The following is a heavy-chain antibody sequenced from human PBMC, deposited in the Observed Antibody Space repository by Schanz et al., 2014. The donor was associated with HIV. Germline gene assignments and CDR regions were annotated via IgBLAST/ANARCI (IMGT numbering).Heavy chain of an antibody. D-gene: IGHD6-19*01. CDR3: AKMARSVAANTNFDY. Sequence: EVQLLESGGGLVQPGGSLRLSCAASGFTFSSYAMTWVRQAPGKGLDWVSTISGSGVSTFYAGSVKGRFAISRDKSKNTLYLQMNSLRVEDTAVYYCAKMARSVAANTNFDYGGQGTLVTVSS. V-gene: IGHV3-23*01. J-gene: IGHJ4*02. CDR1: GFTFSSYA. CDR2: ISGSGVST.